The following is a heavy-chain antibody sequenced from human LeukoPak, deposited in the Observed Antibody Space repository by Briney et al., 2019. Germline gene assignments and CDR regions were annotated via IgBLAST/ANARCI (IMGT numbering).Heavy chain of an antibody. V-gene: IGHV4-34*01. Sequence: SETLSLTCAVYGGSFSGYYWSWIRQPPGKGLEWIGEINHSGSTNYNPSLKSRVTISVDTSKNQFSLKLSSVTAADTAVYHCARAPFSCSGGSCYSVWFDPWGQGTLVTVSS. CDR2: INHSGST. CDR1: GGSFSGYY. D-gene: IGHD2-15*01. CDR3: ARAPFSCSGGSCYSVWFDP. J-gene: IGHJ5*02.